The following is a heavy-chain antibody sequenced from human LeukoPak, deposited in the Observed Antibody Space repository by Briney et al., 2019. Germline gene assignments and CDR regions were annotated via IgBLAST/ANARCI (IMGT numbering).Heavy chain of an antibody. CDR1: GYSFTSYW. CDR2: IYPGDSDT. CDR3: ARRVRFGDQNYYYYYYMDV. D-gene: IGHD3-10*01. J-gene: IGHJ6*03. V-gene: IGHV5-51*01. Sequence: PGESLQISCKGSGYSFTSYWIGWVRQLPGKGLEWMGIIYPGDSDTRYSPSFQGQVTISADKSISTAYLQWSSLKASDTAMYYYARRVRFGDQNYYYYYYMDVWGKGTTVTVSS.